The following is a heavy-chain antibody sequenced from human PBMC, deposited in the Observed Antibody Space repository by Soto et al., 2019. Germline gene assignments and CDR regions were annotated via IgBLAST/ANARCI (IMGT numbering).Heavy chain of an antibody. CDR1: GGSISGYY. CDR2: IYSDGTT. D-gene: IGHD2-2*01. CDR3: SRVGCSNSKCQTRCMDV. Sequence: SETLSLTCTVSGGSISGYYWSWVRQPAGKGLEWVGRIYSDGTTNYSPSLKSRVTMSLETFKDQFSLHLNSVTAADTAVYYCSRVGCSNSKCQTRCMDVWGQGTTVTVSS. V-gene: IGHV4-4*07. J-gene: IGHJ6*02.